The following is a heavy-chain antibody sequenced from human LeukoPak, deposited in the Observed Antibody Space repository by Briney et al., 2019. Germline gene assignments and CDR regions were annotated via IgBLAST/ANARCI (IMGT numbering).Heavy chain of an antibody. CDR1: GFAFSSYN. D-gene: IGHD3-22*01. CDR2: IGSSGSPT. V-gene: IGHV3-48*02. J-gene: IGHJ6*02. CDR3: ARRPYSDTSGRLSDV. Sequence: GGSLRLSCAASGFAFSSYNMNWARQAPGKGLEWISYIGSSGSPTHYADSVGGRFTISRDNAKNSLYLQMNSLRDEDTAVYFCARRPYSDTSGRLSDVWGQGTTVTVSS.